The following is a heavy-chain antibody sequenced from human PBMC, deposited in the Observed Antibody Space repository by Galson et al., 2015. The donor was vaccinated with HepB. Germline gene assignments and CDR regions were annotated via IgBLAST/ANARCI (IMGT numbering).Heavy chain of an antibody. D-gene: IGHD2-15*01. V-gene: IGHV1-18*01. Sequence: SVKVSCKASGYTFTNYGFTWVRQAPGQGLEWMGWISAYNGNTNYAQNLQGRVTMTTDTSTSTAYMELRSLRSDDTAVYYCARTLVDVAKNYYYYMDVWGKGTTGTVS. CDR3: ARTLVDVAKNYYYYMDV. CDR2: ISAYNGNT. CDR1: GYTFTNYG. J-gene: IGHJ6*03.